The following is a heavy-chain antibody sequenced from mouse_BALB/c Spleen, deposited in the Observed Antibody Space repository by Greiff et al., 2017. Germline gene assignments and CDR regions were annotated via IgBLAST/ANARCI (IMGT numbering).Heavy chain of an antibody. CDR2: IYPGNSDT. D-gene: IGHD3-2*01. CDR1: GYSFTSYW. J-gene: IGHJ4*01. Sequence: EVQLQQSGTVLARPGASVKMSCKASGYSFTSYWMHWVKQRPGQGLEWIGAIYPGNSDTSYNQKFKGKAKLTAVTSASTAYMELSSLTNEDSAVYYCTGQLGLDYYAMDYWGQGTSVTVSS. V-gene: IGHV1-5*01. CDR3: TGQLGLDYYAMDY.